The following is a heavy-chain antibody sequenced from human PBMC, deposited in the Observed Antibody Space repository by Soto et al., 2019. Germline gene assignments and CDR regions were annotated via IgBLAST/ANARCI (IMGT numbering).Heavy chain of an antibody. D-gene: IGHD6-6*01. J-gene: IGHJ5*02. CDR2: IYSGESK. V-gene: IGHV3-53*01. Sequence: GSLLPACSASGFTVSSNYMSWVRQAPGKGLEWVSVIYSGESKLYADSVKGRFTISRDNFKNTLYLQMNSLRAEDTAVYYCARDTSRSSSLGWFDPWGQGALVTVSS. CDR3: ARDTSRSSSLGWFDP. CDR1: GFTVSSNY.